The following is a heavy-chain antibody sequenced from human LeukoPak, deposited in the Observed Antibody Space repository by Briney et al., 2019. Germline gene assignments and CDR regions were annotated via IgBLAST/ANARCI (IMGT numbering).Heavy chain of an antibody. CDR2: MNPNSGNT. V-gene: IGHV1-8*01. Sequence: ASVKVSCKASGYTFTSYDINWVRQAPGQGLEWMGWMNPNSGNTGYAQKFQGRVTMTRNTSISTAYMELSSLRSEDTAVYYCARGLPYRDSSGYYRCWGQGTLVTVSS. D-gene: IGHD3-22*01. CDR3: ARGLPYRDSSGYYRC. J-gene: IGHJ4*02. CDR1: GYTFTSYD.